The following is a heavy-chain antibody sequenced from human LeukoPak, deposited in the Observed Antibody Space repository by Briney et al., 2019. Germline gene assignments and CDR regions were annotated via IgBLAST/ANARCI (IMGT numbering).Heavy chain of an antibody. V-gene: IGHV1-2*02. CDR3: ARVGALPEYYFDY. J-gene: IGHJ4*02. Sequence: ASVKVSCKASGYTFTGYYMHWVRQAPGQGLEWMGWINPNSGGTNYAQKFQGRVTMTRDTSISTAYMELSRLRSDDTAVYYYARVGALPEYYFDYWGQGTLVTVSS. CDR2: INPNSGGT. D-gene: IGHD1-26*01. CDR1: GYTFTGYY.